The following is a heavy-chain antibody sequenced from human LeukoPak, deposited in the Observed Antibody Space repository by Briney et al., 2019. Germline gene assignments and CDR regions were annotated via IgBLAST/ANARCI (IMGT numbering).Heavy chain of an antibody. D-gene: IGHD2-15*01. Sequence: ASVKASCKASGGTFSSYAISWVRQAPGQGLEWMGGIIPIFGTANYAQKFQGRVTITADESTSTAYMELSSLRSEDTAVYYCARERGMGGYFDYWGQGTLVTVSS. CDR3: ARERGMGGYFDY. J-gene: IGHJ4*02. CDR2: IIPIFGTA. CDR1: GGTFSSYA. V-gene: IGHV1-69*13.